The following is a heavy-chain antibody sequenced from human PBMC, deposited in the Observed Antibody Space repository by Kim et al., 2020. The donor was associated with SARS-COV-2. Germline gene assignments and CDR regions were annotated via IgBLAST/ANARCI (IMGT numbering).Heavy chain of an antibody. Sequence: SETLSLTCTVSGGSISSSSYYWGWIRQPPGKGLEWIGSIYYSGSTYYNPSLKSRVTISVDTSKNQFSLKLSSVTAADTAVYYCARDTAMVRDYYYYGMDVWGQGTTVTVSS. D-gene: IGHD5-18*01. CDR1: GGSISSSSYY. CDR2: IYYSGST. J-gene: IGHJ6*02. V-gene: IGHV4-39*02. CDR3: ARDTAMVRDYYYYGMDV.